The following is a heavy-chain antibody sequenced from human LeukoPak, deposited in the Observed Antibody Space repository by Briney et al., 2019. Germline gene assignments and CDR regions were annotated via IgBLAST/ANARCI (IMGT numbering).Heavy chain of an antibody. Sequence: SETLSLTCTVSGGSIISTSYYWGWIRQPPGKGLEWISITYYSGSTYYNPSLKSRVTISVDTSKNQFSLKLSSVTATDTSVYYCAKGCLHCAFDIRGQGTMVTVSS. CDR3: AKGCLHCAFDI. V-gene: IGHV4-39*01. CDR2: TYYSGST. D-gene: IGHD5-24*01. J-gene: IGHJ3*02. CDR1: GGSIISTSYY.